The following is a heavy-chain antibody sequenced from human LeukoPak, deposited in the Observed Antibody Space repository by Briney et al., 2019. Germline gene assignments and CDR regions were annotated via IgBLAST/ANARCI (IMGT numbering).Heavy chain of an antibody. Sequence: GSSVKVSCKASGGTFSSYASSWVRQAPGQGREWMGGIIPIFGTANYAQKFQGRGTITADESTSTAYLKVRSLRSEDTAVYYCASFSYYDFWSGYSWFDPWGQGTLVTVSS. CDR3: ASFSYYDFWSGYSWFDP. J-gene: IGHJ5*02. CDR1: GGTFSSYA. D-gene: IGHD3-3*01. V-gene: IGHV1-69*01. CDR2: IIPIFGTA.